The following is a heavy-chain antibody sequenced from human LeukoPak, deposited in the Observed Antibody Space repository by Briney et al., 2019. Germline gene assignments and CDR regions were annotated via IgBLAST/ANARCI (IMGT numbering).Heavy chain of an antibody. V-gene: IGHV1-8*01. CDR3: ARGYRYSSGWYDAFDI. Sequence: GASVKVSCKASGYTLTSYDINWVRQATGQGLEWMGWMNPNSGNTGYAQKFQGRVTMTRNTSISTAYMELSSLRSEDTAVYYCARGYRYSSGWYDAFDIWGQGTMVTVSS. D-gene: IGHD6-19*01. CDR1: GYTLTSYD. J-gene: IGHJ3*02. CDR2: MNPNSGNT.